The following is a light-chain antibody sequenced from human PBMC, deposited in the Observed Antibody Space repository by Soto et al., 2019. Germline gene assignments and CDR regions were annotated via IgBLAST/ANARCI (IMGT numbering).Light chain of an antibody. CDR3: QQYNTYPET. J-gene: IGKJ1*01. CDR2: GAS. CDR1: QTINNN. Sequence: IVMTQAPATLSVSPGERATLCCRASQTINNNVAWYQLKDGQVPRLVIYGASTRATDIPARFSGSGSGTEFTLTITSLQPDDFATYYCQQYNTYPETFGQGTKVDNK. V-gene: IGKV3-15*01.